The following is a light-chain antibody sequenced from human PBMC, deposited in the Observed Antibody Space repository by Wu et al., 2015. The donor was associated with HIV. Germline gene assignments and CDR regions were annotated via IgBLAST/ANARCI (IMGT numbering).Light chain of an antibody. CDR2: GAS. CDR1: QSVTSSY. V-gene: IGKV3-20*01. J-gene: IGKJ2*03. Sequence: ELVLTQSPGTLSLSPGERATLSCRASQSVTSSYLAWYQQKPGQAPRLLIHGASSRAAGIPDRFSGGGSGADFTLTTSRLEPEDFAVYYCQQYGSSPPYSFGQGTKLEIK. CDR3: QQYGSSPPYS.